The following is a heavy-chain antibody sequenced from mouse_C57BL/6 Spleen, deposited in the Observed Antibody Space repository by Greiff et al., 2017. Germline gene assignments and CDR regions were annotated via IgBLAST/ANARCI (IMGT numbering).Heavy chain of an antibody. CDR2: IDPSDSYT. Sequence: QVQLQQPGAELVMPGASVKLSCKASGYTFTSYWMHWVKQRPGQGLEWIGEIDPSDSYTNYNQKFKGKSTLTVDKSSSTAYMQLSSLTSEDSAVYYCARGRNDGYGAWFAYWGQGTLVTVST. CDR3: ARGRNDGYGAWFAY. V-gene: IGHV1-69*01. J-gene: IGHJ3*01. CDR1: GYTFTSYW. D-gene: IGHD2-3*01.